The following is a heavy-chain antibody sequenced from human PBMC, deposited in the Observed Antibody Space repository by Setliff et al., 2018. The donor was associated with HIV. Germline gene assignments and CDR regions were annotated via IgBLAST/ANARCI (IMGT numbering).Heavy chain of an antibody. CDR3: ARGLAVAGKSYYSYYYMDV. V-gene: IGHV1-8*01. Sequence: GASVKVSCKASGYTFTSYDINWVRQATGQGLEWMGWMNPNSGNTGYAQKLQGRVTMTRNTSISTAYMELSSLRSEDTAVYYCARGLAVAGKSYYSYYYMDVWGKGTTVTVSS. D-gene: IGHD6-19*01. J-gene: IGHJ6*03. CDR2: MNPNSGNT. CDR1: GYTFTSYD.